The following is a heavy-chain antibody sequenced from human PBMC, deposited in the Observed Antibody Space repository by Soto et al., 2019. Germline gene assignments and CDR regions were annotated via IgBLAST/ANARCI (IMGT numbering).Heavy chain of an antibody. CDR1: GASISSSY. V-gene: IGHV4-59*01. Sequence: SETLSLTCTVSGASISSSYWSWIRQSPERGLEWIAYVYHTGATNYNPSLKSRVTISLDTSKGQFSLNLTSLTTADTAVYFCARGGNRYSNVASGVGGFDYWGQGSLVTVSS. CDR2: VYHTGAT. J-gene: IGHJ4*02. D-gene: IGHD5-12*01. CDR3: ARGGNRYSNVASGVGGFDY.